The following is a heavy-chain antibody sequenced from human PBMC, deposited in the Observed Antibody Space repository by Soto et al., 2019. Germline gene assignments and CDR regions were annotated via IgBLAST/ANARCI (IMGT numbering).Heavy chain of an antibody. CDR3: AHSPRITMYDY. Sequence: QITWKGSGPTLLKPTQTLTQTCTFAGFSLSTKGVGVGWIRQPPGKALEWLAIIYWDDDKRYSPSLKSRLTITKDTSKNRVVLTMTNMDPVDTATYYCAHSPRITMYDYWGQGTLVTVSS. CDR1: GFSLSTKGVG. D-gene: IGHD3-10*02. J-gene: IGHJ4*02. CDR2: IYWDDDK. V-gene: IGHV2-5*02.